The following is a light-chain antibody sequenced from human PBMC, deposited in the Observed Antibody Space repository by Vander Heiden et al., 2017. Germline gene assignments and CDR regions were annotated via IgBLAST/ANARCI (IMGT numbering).Light chain of an antibody. CDR3: AAWDDSMNGVV. J-gene: IGLJ2*01. CDR2: SNN. Sequence: QSVLTQTPSASGTPGQRVTIPCSGSSSNIGSNTVNWYQQLPGTAPKLLIYSNNQRPSGVPDRFSGSKSGTSASLAISGLQSEDEADYYCAAWDDSMNGVVFGGGTKLTVL. CDR1: SSNIGSNT. V-gene: IGLV1-44*01.